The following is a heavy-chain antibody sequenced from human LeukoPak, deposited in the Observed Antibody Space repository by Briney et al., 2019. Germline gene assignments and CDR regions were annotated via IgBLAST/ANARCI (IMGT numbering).Heavy chain of an antibody. CDR2: INHSGST. D-gene: IGHD2-2*01. V-gene: IGHV4-34*01. J-gene: IGHJ3*02. CDR3: ARVPADI. Sequence: SETLSLTCTVSGGSISNYYWTWIRQPPGKGLEWIGEINHSGSTNYNPSLKSRVTISVDTSKNQFSLKLSSVTAADTAVYYCARVPADIWGQGTMVTVSS. CDR1: GGSISNYY.